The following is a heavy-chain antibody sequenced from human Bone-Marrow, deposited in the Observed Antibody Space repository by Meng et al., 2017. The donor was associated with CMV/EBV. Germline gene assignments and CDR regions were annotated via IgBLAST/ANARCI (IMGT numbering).Heavy chain of an antibody. CDR3: AKSWSGWPYDAFDV. V-gene: IGHV3-23*01. CDR1: GSTFSTYA. Sequence: GGSRRLSCVSSGSTFSTYAMSWVRQAPGKGLEWVAAVSGGDGTTYYADSVKGRFTISRDNSKNTVYLQMKSLRAEDTAIYYCAKSWSGWPYDAFDVWGQGTMVTVSS. CDR2: VSGGDGTT. J-gene: IGHJ3*01. D-gene: IGHD3-3*01.